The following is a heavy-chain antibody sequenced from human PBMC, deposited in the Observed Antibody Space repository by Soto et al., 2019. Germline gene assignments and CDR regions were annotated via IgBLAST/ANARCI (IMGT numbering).Heavy chain of an antibody. CDR3: ARDLDGFDY. V-gene: IGHV3-48*01. CDR1: GFTFSSYS. CDR2: ISSSSSTI. J-gene: IGHJ4*02. D-gene: IGHD1-1*01. Sequence: ESGGGLVQPGGSLRLSCAASGFTFSSYSMNWVRQAPGKGLEWVSYISSSSSTIYYADSVKGRFTISRDNAKNSLYLQMNSLRAEDTAVYYCARDLDGFDYWGQGTLVTVSS.